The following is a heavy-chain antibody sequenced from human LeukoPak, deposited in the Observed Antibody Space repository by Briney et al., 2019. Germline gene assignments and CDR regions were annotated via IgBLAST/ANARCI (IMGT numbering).Heavy chain of an antibody. V-gene: IGHV3-33*01. CDR2: IWYDGSNK. CDR3: ARGDTAMVTGFDY. J-gene: IGHJ4*02. D-gene: IGHD5-18*01. CDR1: GFTFSSYG. Sequence: PGGSLRLSCAASGFTFSSYGMHWVRQAPGKGLEWVAVIWYDGSNKYYADSVKGRFTISRDNSKNTLYLQMNSLRAEDTAVYYCARGDTAMVTGFDYWGQGALVTVSS.